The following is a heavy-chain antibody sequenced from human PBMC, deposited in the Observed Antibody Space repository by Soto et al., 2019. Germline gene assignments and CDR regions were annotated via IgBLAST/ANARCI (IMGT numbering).Heavy chain of an antibody. CDR1: GYTFTSYG. CDR2: ISAYNGNT. J-gene: IGHJ4*02. V-gene: IGHV1-18*04. D-gene: IGHD4-17*01. Sequence: QVQLVQSGAEVKKPGASVKVSCKASGYTFTSYGISWVRQAPGQGLEWMGWISAYNGNTNYAQKLQGRVTITTDTSTSTAYMELRSLRSDDTAVYYCARDRVWSPYGGNSDHYFDYWGQGTLVTVSS. CDR3: ARDRVWSPYGGNSDHYFDY.